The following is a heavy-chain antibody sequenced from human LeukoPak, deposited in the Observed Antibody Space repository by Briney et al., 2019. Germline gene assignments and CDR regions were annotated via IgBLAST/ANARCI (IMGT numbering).Heavy chain of an antibody. J-gene: IGHJ4*02. V-gene: IGHV1-69*05. CDR1: GGTFSSYA. CDR3: ARAADSSGYYGYFDY. Sequence: SVKVSCKASGGTFSSYATSWVRQAPGQGLEWMGGIIPIFGTANYAQKFQGRVTITTDESTSTAYMELSSLRSEDTAVYYCARAADSSGYYGYFDYWGQGTLVTVSS. CDR2: IIPIFGTA. D-gene: IGHD3-22*01.